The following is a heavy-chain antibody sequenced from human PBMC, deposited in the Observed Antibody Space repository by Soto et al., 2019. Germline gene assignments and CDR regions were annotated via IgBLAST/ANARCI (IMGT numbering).Heavy chain of an antibody. Sequence: GASVKVSCKASGYTFTSYAMHWVRQAPGQRLEWMGGINAGNGNTKYSQKFQGRVTITRDESASTAYMELSSLRSEDTAVYYCARPIQYYFDTSAQSAWFAPWGQGTLVTVSS. D-gene: IGHD3-22*01. V-gene: IGHV1-3*01. CDR1: GYTFTSYA. CDR2: INAGNGNT. J-gene: IGHJ5*02. CDR3: ARPIQYYFDTSAQSAWFAP.